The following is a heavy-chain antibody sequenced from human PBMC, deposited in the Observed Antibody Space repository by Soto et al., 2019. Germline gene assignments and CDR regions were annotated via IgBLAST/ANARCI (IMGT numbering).Heavy chain of an antibody. Sequence: QVQLQESGPGLVKPSETLSLTCTVSGGSIGSYYWSWIRQPPGKGLEWIGYIYYSGSTNYNPSLRRRVTISVATSKNQFSLKLSSVTAADTAVYYCVSSSLDGNLNWFDPWGQGTLVTVSS. CDR1: GGSIGSYY. CDR3: VSSSLDGNLNWFDP. V-gene: IGHV4-59*08. D-gene: IGHD3-9*01. CDR2: IYYSGST. J-gene: IGHJ5*02.